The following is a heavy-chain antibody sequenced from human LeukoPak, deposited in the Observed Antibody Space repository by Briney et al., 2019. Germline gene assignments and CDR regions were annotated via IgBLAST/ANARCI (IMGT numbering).Heavy chain of an antibody. V-gene: IGHV3-49*04. CDR1: GFTFSSYA. J-gene: IGHJ4*02. CDR2: IRKKVYGGTA. CDR3: TREGD. Sequence: GGSLRLSCAASGFTFSSYAMSWVRQAPGKGLEWVGFIRKKVYGGTAEYAASVKGRFIISRDDSKSTAYLQMNSLRTEDTAVYYCTREGDWGQGTLVTVSS.